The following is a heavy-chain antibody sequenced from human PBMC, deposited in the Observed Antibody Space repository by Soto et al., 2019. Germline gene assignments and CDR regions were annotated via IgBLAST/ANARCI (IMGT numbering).Heavy chain of an antibody. D-gene: IGHD4-17*01. CDR3: ARDGGFEYGDYEVPLDY. CDR1: RFTFSSYG. J-gene: IGHJ4*02. Sequence: PGGSLRLSCAASRFTFSSYGMHWVRQAPGKGLEWVAVIWYDGSNKYYADSVKGRFTISRDNSKNTLYLQMNSLRAEDTAVYYCARDGGFEYGDYEVPLDYWGQGTLVTVSS. CDR2: IWYDGSNK. V-gene: IGHV3-33*01.